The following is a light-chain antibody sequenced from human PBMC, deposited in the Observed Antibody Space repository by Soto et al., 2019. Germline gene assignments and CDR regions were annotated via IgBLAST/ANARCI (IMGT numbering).Light chain of an antibody. J-gene: IGLJ2*01. CDR3: AAWDDSLNGL. CDR1: SSNIGSNT. Sequence: QSVLTQPPSASGTPGQRVTISCYGSSSNIGSNTVNWYQQLPGTAPKLLIYSNNQRPSGVPDRFSGSKSGTSASLAISGLQSEDEADYYCAAWDDSLNGLFGGGTKLTVL. CDR2: SNN. V-gene: IGLV1-44*01.